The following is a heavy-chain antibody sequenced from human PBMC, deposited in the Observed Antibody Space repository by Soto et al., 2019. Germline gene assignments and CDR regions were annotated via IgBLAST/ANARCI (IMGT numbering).Heavy chain of an antibody. V-gene: IGHV4-39*01. CDR3: ARGYDILTGPLDY. Sequence: SETLSLTCTVSGGSISSSSYYWGWIRQPPGKGLEWIGSIYYSGSTYYNPSLKSRVTISVDTSKSQFSLNLNSVTAADTAVYYCARGYDILTGPLDYWGPGTLVTVSS. CDR2: IYYSGST. J-gene: IGHJ4*02. D-gene: IGHD3-9*01. CDR1: GGSISSSSYY.